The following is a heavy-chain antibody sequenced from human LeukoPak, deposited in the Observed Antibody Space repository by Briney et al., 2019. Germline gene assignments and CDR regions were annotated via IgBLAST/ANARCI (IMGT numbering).Heavy chain of an antibody. D-gene: IGHD3-3*01. Sequence: GGSLRLSCAASGFTFGSYAMHWVRQAPGKGLEWVAVISYDGSNNYYADSVKGRFTISRDNSKNTLYLQMNSQRAEDTAVYYCARGANYDFWSPFDYWGQGTLVTVSS. CDR1: GFTFGSYA. CDR3: ARGANYDFWSPFDY. V-gene: IGHV3-30-3*01. CDR2: ISYDGSNN. J-gene: IGHJ4*02.